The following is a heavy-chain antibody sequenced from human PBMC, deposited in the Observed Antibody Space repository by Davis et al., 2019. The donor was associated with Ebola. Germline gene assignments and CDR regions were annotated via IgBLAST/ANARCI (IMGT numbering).Heavy chain of an antibody. J-gene: IGHJ3*01. Sequence: SGPTLVKPTETLTLTCSVSGFSLSNVRMGVSWIRQPPGKALEWLAHISSHDEKSYSASLRSRLTISKDTSKSQVVLSMTNVDPVDTATYFCARMWVTFGGFIVMGAFDLWGHGTKVAVSS. CDR3: ARMWVTFGGFIVMGAFDL. V-gene: IGHV2-26*01. CDR2: ISSHDEK. CDR1: GFSLSNVRMG. D-gene: IGHD3-16*02.